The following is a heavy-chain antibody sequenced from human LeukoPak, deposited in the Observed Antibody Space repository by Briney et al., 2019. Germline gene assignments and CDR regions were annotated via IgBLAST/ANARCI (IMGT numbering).Heavy chain of an antibody. CDR2: IYYSGST. CDR3: ARLTAAMGGWFDP. D-gene: IGHD2-2*01. Sequence: PSETLSLTCTVSGGSISSYYWSWIRQPPGKGLEWIGYIYYSGSTNYNPSLKSRVTISVDTSKNQFSLKLSSVTAADTAVYYCARLTAAMGGWFDPWGQGTLVTVSS. V-gene: IGHV4-59*08. J-gene: IGHJ5*02. CDR1: GGSISSYY.